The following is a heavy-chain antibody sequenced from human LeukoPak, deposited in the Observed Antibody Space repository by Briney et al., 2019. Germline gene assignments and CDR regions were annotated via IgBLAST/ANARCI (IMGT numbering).Heavy chain of an antibody. CDR2: IYSGGST. CDR3: ARVSCSSTSCYAGLAWFDP. V-gene: IGHV3-66*01. D-gene: IGHD2-2*01. Sequence: GGSLRLSCAASGFTFDDYAMHWVRQAPGKGLEWVSVIYSGGSTYYADSVKGRFTISRDNSKNTLYLQMNSLRAEDTAVYYCARVSCSSTSCYAGLAWFDPWGQGTLVTVSS. J-gene: IGHJ5*02. CDR1: GFTFDDYA.